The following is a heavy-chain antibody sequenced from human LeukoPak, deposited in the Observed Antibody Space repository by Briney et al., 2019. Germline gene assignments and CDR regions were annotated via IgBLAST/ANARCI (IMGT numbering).Heavy chain of an antibody. CDR1: GYSISSGYY. J-gene: IGHJ5*02. D-gene: IGHD3-10*01. Sequence: ETLSLTCTVSGYSISSGYYWGWIRQPPGKGLEWIGSIYHSGSTYYNPSLKSRVTISVDTSKNQFSLKLSSVTAADTAVYYCARHSITMVRGVPNWFDPWGQGTLVTVSS. V-gene: IGHV4-38-2*02. CDR2: IYHSGST. CDR3: ARHSITMVRGVPNWFDP.